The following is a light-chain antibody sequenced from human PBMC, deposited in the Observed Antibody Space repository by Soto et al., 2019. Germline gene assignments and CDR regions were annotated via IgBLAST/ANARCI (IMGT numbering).Light chain of an antibody. CDR1: QSVLYSSNNKNY. CDR2: WAS. V-gene: IGKV4-1*01. Sequence: DIVMTQSPDSLAVSLGERATINCKSSQSVLYSSNNKNYLTWYQQKPGQPPKLLIYWASTRKSGVPDRFSGSGSGTDFTLTISNLQAEDAAVYYCHQFYGTPYTFGLGTKVEIK. CDR3: HQFYGTPYT. J-gene: IGKJ2*01.